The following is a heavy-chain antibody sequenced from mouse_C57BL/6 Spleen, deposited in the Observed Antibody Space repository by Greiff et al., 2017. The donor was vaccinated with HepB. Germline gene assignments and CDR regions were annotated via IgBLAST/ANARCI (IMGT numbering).Heavy chain of an antibody. CDR2: IDPETGGT. D-gene: IGHD2-5*01. Sequence: QVQLKESGAELVRPGASVTLSCKASGYTFTDYEMHWVKRTPVHGLEWIGAIDPETGGTAYNQKFKGKAILTADKSSSTAYMELRSLTSEDSAVYYCTRRDSNGDQGTLVTVSA. CDR3: TRRDSN. J-gene: IGHJ3*01. V-gene: IGHV1-15*01. CDR1: GYTFTDYE.